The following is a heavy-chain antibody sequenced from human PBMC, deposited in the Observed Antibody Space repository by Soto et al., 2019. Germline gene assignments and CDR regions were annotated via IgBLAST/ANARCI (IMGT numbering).Heavy chain of an antibody. Sequence: SETLSLTCAVSGYSISSGYYWGWIRQPPGKGLEWIGSIYHSGSTYYNPSLKSRVTISVDTSKNQFSLKLGSVTAADTAVYYCARGVRYGSGNFFDYWGQGTLVTVSS. J-gene: IGHJ4*02. V-gene: IGHV4-38-2*01. CDR1: GYSISSGYY. CDR3: ARGVRYGSGNFFDY. D-gene: IGHD3-10*01. CDR2: IYHSGST.